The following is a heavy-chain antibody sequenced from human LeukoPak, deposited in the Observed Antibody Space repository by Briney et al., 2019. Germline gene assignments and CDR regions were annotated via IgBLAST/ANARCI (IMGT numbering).Heavy chain of an antibody. CDR1: GYTFTNHW. D-gene: IGHD2-2*01. CDR3: ARSPVVPAAPHDAFDI. V-gene: IGHV5-51*01. Sequence: GESLKISCKGSGYTFTNHWIGWVRQMPGKGLEWMGIIYPGDSDTRYSPSFQGQVTISADKSISTAYLQWSSLKASDTAMYYCARSPVVPAAPHDAFDIWGQGTMVTVSS. CDR2: IYPGDSDT. J-gene: IGHJ3*02.